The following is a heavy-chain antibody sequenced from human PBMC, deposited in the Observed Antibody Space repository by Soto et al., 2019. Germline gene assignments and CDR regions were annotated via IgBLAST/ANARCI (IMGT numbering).Heavy chain of an antibody. CDR1: GYTFTSYY. CDR3: ARHGTIPLGGPNVDX. D-gene: IGHD1-26*01. CDR2: INPSGGST. J-gene: IGHJ4*02. Sequence: ASVKVSCKASGYTFTSYYMHWVRQAPGQGLEWMGIINPSGGSTSYAQKFQGRVTMTRDTSTSTVYMELSSLRSEDTAVYYCARHGTIPLGGPNVDXXRQLTMVTVSS. V-gene: IGHV1-46*01.